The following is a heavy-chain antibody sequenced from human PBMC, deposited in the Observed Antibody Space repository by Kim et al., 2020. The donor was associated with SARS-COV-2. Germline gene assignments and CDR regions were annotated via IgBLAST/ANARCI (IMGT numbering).Heavy chain of an antibody. J-gene: IGHJ6*03. V-gene: IGHV4-34*01. Sequence: SRVPISVDTSKNQFSLKLSSVTAADTAVYYCARAPYYDSSGSIYYYMDVWGKGTTVTVSS. D-gene: IGHD3-22*01. CDR3: ARAPYYDSSGSIYYYMDV.